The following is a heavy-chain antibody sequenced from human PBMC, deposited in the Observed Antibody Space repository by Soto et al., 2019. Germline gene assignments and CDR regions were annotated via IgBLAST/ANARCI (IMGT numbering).Heavy chain of an antibody. D-gene: IGHD6-19*01. Sequence: QVQLQQWGAGLLKPSETLSLTCAVYGGSFSDYCWSWIRQPPGKGLEWIGEINHSGSTNYNPSLKSRVTISVDTSKNQFSLKLSSVTAADTAVYYCARFEYNSGWFDTWGQGTLVTVSS. J-gene: IGHJ5*02. CDR2: INHSGST. V-gene: IGHV4-34*01. CDR3: ARFEYNSGWFDT. CDR1: GGSFSDYC.